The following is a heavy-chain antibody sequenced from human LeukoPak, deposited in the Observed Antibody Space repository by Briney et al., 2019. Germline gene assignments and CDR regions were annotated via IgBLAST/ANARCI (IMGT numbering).Heavy chain of an antibody. CDR3: AREILRFDI. J-gene: IGHJ3*02. CDR2: INTNTGNP. V-gene: IGHV7-4-1*02. CDR1: GYTFTSYA. Sequence: ASVKVSCKASGYTFTSYAMNWVRQAPGQGLEWMGWINTNTGNPTYAQGFTGRFVFSLDTSVSTAYLQISNLMPEDTAKYYCAREILRFDIWGQGTMVIVSS.